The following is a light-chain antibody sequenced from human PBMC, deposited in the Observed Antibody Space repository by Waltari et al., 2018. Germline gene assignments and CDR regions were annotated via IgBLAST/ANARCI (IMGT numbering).Light chain of an antibody. V-gene: IGKV3-20*01. CDR1: QSVSRS. J-gene: IGKJ1*01. CDR2: DAS. CDR3: QHYVRLPAT. Sequence: SCRASQSVSRSLTWYQQKPGQAPRLLIYDASSRATGIPDWFSGSGSGTDFSLTISRLQPEDFAVYYCQHYVRLPATFGQGTKVEIK.